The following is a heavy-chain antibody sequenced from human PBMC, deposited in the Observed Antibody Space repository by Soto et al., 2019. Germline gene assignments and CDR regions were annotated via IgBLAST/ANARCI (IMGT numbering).Heavy chain of an antibody. Sequence: EVQLLESGGGLVQPGGSLRLSCAASGFTFSSYSMNWVRQAPGSGPEWVSYISSSSNSIYYADSLKGRFTISRDIAKNSLNLPLNSLRAEDTAVYDCARPVECSTTSCNGWGHGTLVTVCS. J-gene: IGHJ4*01. D-gene: IGHD2-2*01. V-gene: IGHV3-48*01. CDR1: GFTFSSYS. CDR3: ARPVECSTTSCNG. CDR2: ISSSSNSI.